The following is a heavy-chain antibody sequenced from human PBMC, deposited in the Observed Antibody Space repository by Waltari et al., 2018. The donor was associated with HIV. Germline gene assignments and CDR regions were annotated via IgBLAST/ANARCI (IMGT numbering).Heavy chain of an antibody. CDR1: GGSISSSSYY. Sequence: QLQLQESGPGLVKPSETLSLTCTVSGGSISSSSYYWGWIRQPPGKGLEWIGSIDYSGGHYYNPTLKSSVTIHEDTSQNPFSLKPSSVTAADAAVYYCARLPTTVTTYYYFDYWGQGTLVTVSS. V-gene: IGHV4-39*01. D-gene: IGHD4-17*01. CDR3: ARLPTTVTTYYYFDY. J-gene: IGHJ4*02. CDR2: IDYSGGH.